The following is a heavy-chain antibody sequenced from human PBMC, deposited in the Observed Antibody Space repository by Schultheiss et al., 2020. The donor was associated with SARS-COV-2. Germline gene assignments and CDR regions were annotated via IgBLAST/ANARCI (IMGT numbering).Heavy chain of an antibody. V-gene: IGHV3-33*01. CDR3: ARMAIFGGNPFDY. CDR1: GFTFSSYG. D-gene: IGHD3-3*01. Sequence: GGSLRLSCAASGFTFSSYGMHWVRQAPGKGLEWVAVIWYDGSNKYYADSVKGRFTISRDNSKNTLYLQMNSLRAEDTAVYYCARMAIFGGNPFDYWGQGTLVTVSS. CDR2: IWYDGSNK. J-gene: IGHJ4*02.